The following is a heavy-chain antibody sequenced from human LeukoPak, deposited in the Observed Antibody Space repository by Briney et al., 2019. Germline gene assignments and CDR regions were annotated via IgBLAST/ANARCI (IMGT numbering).Heavy chain of an antibody. D-gene: IGHD2-2*01. V-gene: IGHV1-69*04. CDR1: GGTFSSYA. CDR2: IIPIFGIA. Sequence: GASVKVPCKASGGTFSSYAISWVRQAPGQGLEWMGRIIPIFGIANYAQKFQGRVTITADKSTSTAYMELSSLRSEDTAVYYCAREVAKDIVVVPAAADAGTFDPWGQGTLVTVSS. CDR3: AREVAKDIVVVPAAADAGTFDP. J-gene: IGHJ5*02.